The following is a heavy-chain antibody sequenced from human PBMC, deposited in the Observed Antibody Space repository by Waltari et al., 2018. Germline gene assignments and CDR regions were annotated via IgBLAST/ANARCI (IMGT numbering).Heavy chain of an antibody. V-gene: IGHV3-48*03. J-gene: IGHJ4*02. CDR2: ISSSGSTI. CDR3: ARDPGSARYFDY. D-gene: IGHD1-26*01. CDR1: GFTFSSYE. Sequence: EVQLVESGGGLVQPGGSLRLSCAASGFTFSSYEMNWVRQAPGKGLEWVSYISSSGSTIYYADSVKGRFTISRDNAKNVLYLQMNSLRAEDTAVYYCARDPGSARYFDYWGQGILVTVSS.